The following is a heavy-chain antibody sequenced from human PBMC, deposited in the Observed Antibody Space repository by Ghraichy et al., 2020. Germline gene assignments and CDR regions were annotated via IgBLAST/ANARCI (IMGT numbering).Heavy chain of an antibody. J-gene: IGHJ5*02. V-gene: IGHV3-21*01. D-gene: IGHD6-13*01. CDR2: ISSSSSYI. Sequence: GGSLRLSCAASGFTFSSYSMNWVRQAPGKGLEWVSSISSSSSYIYYADSVKGRFTISRDNAKNSLYLQMNSLRAEDTAVYYCARDHTSSSWLFWFDPWGQGTLVTVSS. CDR3: ARDHTSSSWLFWFDP. CDR1: GFTFSSYS.